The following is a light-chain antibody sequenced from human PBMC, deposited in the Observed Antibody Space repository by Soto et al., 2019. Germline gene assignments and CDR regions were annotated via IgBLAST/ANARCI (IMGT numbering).Light chain of an antibody. CDR2: GAS. V-gene: IGKV3-20*01. J-gene: IGKJ1*01. Sequence: EIVMTQSPASLSVSPGDGATLSCRASQSVASNVAWYQQKPGQGPRLLIHGASSRATGIPDRFSGSGSGTDFILSISRLEPEDFAVYYCQHYANSLVTFGQGTKVEI. CDR3: QHYANSLVT. CDR1: QSVASN.